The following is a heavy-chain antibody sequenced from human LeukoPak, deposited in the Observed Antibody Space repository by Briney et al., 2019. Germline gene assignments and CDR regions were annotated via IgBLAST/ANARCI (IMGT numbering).Heavy chain of an antibody. V-gene: IGHV3-21*01. CDR2: ISTSSSFI. CDR3: ARNPDGSGRLNAFDI. J-gene: IGHJ3*02. D-gene: IGHD3-10*01. CDR1: GFTFSNYN. Sequence: GGSLRLSCAASGFTFSNYNMNWVRQAPGKGLEWVSSISTSSSFIYYADSVKGRFTISRDNSKNTLYLQMNSLRAEDTAVYYCARNPDGSGRLNAFDIWGQGTMVTVSS.